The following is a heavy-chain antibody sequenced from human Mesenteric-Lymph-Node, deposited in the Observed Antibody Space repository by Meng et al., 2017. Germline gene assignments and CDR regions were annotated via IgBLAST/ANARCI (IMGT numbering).Heavy chain of an antibody. J-gene: IGHJ5*02. D-gene: IGHD3-10*01. CDR3: AKTGHRFDL. V-gene: IGHV4-34*02. CDR1: GDSFTAYY. CDR2: INHSGHT. Sequence: QVQLLHWGAGLLQPLVTLSLTFAFIGDSFTAYYWGWRRQPPGKGLEWIGEINHSGHTNYNPSLKSRVTILVDTSKNQFSLRLTSVTAADTAVYYCAKTGHRFDLWSQGTLVTFDS.